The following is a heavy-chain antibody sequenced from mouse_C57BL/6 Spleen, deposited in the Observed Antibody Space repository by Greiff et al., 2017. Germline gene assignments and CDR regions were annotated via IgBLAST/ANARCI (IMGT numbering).Heavy chain of an antibody. Sequence: EVQLQQSGPELVKPGASVKISCKASGYTFTDYYMNWVKQSHGKSLEWIGDINPNNGGTSYNQKFKGKATLTVDKSSSTAYMELRSLTSEDSAVYYCARTRANYYGSSYDYWGQGTTLTVSS. J-gene: IGHJ2*01. D-gene: IGHD1-1*01. CDR3: ARTRANYYGSSYDY. CDR2: INPNNGGT. CDR1: GYTFTDYY. V-gene: IGHV1-26*01.